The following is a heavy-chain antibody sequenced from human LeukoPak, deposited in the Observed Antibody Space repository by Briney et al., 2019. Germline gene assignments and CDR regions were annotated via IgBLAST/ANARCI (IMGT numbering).Heavy chain of an antibody. Sequence: PSETLSLTCTVSGGSIVSIIHYWGWIRQPPGRGLEWIGTIYYSGSTYYNPSLKSRVAISVDTSKNQFSLKLSSVTAADTALYYCATQLCIAAAATRFDPWGQGNLVTVSS. CDR3: ATQLCIAAAATRFDP. CDR1: GGSIVSIIHY. V-gene: IGHV4-39*01. D-gene: IGHD6-13*01. CDR2: IYYSGST. J-gene: IGHJ5*02.